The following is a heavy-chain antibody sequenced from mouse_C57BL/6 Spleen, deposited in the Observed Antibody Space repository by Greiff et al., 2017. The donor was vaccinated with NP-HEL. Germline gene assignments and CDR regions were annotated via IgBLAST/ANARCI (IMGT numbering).Heavy chain of an antibody. D-gene: IGHD2-3*01. CDR1: GYSITSGYY. Sequence: VQLKESGPGLVKPSQSLSLTCSVTGYSITSGYYWNWIRQFPGNKLEWMGYISYDGSNNYNPSLKNRISITRDTSKNQFFLKLNSVTTEDTATYYCARGGDGWYFDVWGTGTTVTVSS. CDR2: ISYDGSN. CDR3: ARGGDGWYFDV. J-gene: IGHJ1*03. V-gene: IGHV3-6*01.